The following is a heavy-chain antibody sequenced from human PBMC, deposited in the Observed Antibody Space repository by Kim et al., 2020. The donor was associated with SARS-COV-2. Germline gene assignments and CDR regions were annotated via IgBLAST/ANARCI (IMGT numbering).Heavy chain of an antibody. CDR3: ARLFIRRRSSSWRTEEFDY. D-gene: IGHD6-13*01. Sequence: GGSLRLSCAASGFTFSSYSMNWVRQAPGKGLEWVSSISSSSSYIYYADSVKGRFTISRDNAKNSLYLQMNSLRAEDTAVYYCARLFIRRRSSSWRTEEFDYWGQGTLVTVSS. CDR2: ISSSSSYI. V-gene: IGHV3-21*01. J-gene: IGHJ4*02. CDR1: GFTFSSYS.